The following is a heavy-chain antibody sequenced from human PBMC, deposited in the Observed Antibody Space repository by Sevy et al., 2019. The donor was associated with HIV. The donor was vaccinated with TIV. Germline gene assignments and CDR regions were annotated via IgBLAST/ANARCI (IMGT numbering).Heavy chain of an antibody. J-gene: IGHJ5*02. Sequence: ASVKVSCKASGYTFTDYYMYWVRQAPGQGLEWMGWINPNSGGTNYAQKFQGRVTMTRDTSISTAYMELSRLRSDDTAMYYCARDPSRAAEGCFDPWGQGTLVTVSS. V-gene: IGHV1-2*02. CDR1: GYTFTDYY. CDR2: INPNSGGT. CDR3: ARDPSRAAEGCFDP. D-gene: IGHD6-13*01.